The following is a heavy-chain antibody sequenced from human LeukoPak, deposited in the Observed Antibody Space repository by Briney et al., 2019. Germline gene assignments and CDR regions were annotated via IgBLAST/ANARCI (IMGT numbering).Heavy chain of an antibody. CDR2: INHSGST. CDR1: GGSFSGYY. V-gene: IGHV4-34*01. CDR3: ARGRGTY. Sequence: PSETLSLTCAIYGGSFSGYYWSWIRQPPGKGLEWIGEINHSGSTNYNPSLKSRVTISEDTSKNQFSLKLSSVTAADTAVYYCARGRGTYWGQGTLVTVSS. J-gene: IGHJ4*02. D-gene: IGHD3-16*01.